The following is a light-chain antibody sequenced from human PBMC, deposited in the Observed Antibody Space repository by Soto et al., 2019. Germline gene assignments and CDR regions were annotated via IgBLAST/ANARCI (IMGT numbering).Light chain of an antibody. Sequence: QSVLTQPPSVSGAPGQRVSISCTGTSSTIGAGHDVHWYQQFPGTTPKLIINSHTNRPSGVPDRFSGSKSDTSASLAITGLQAEDEADYSCQSYDSSGLRVFGGGTKLTVL. CDR2: SHT. CDR3: QSYDSSGLRV. V-gene: IGLV1-40*01. CDR1: SSTIGAGHD. J-gene: IGLJ2*01.